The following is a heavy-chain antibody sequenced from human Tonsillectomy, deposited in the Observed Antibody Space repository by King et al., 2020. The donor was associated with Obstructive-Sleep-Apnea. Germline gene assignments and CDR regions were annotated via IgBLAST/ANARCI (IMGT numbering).Heavy chain of an antibody. CDR1: VFTFSSYA. J-gene: IGHJ4*02. CDR3: AKLPKTDFPSY. V-gene: IGHV3-30*04. Sequence: VQLVESGGGVVQPGRSLRLSFAASVFTFSSYAMHWGRQDPGKGLVGVAVISYAGSFKYYADSVKGRFTISRDNSKNTLYLQMNSLRAGDTTVDYCAKLPKTDFPSYWGQGTLVTVSS. D-gene: IGHD4-23*01. CDR2: ISYAGSFK.